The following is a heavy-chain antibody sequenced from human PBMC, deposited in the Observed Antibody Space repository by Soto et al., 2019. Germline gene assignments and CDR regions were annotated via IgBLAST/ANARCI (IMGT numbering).Heavy chain of an antibody. J-gene: IGHJ4*02. Sequence: EVQLLESGGGLVQPGGSLRLSCAASGFTFSSYAMSWVRQAPGKGLEWVSAISGSGGSTYYADSVKGRFTISRDNSKNTLYLQRNGLRAEDTAVYYCAKEGGVRGGYFDYWGQGTLVTVSS. CDR3: AKEGGVRGGYFDY. CDR2: ISGSGGST. V-gene: IGHV3-23*01. CDR1: GFTFSSYA. D-gene: IGHD3-10*01.